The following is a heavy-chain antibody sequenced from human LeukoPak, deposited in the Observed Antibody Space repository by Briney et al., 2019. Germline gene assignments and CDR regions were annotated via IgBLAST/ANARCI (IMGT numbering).Heavy chain of an antibody. CDR2: ITSKTDGGIT. CDR1: GFTFSSYW. Sequence: GGSLRLSCAASGFTFSSYWMSWVRQAPGKGLEWVGRITSKTDGGITDSAAPVKGRFTVSRDDSKNTLFLQMSSLRTEDTAVYYCATDESNSFFFWGQGTLVTVSS. V-gene: IGHV3-15*01. D-gene: IGHD2/OR15-2a*01. J-gene: IGHJ4*02. CDR3: ATDESNSFFF.